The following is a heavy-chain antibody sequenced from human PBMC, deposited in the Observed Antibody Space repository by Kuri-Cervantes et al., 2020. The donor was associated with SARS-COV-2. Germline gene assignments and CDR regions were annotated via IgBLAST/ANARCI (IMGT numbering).Heavy chain of an antibody. J-gene: IGHJ4*02. CDR1: GFTFDDYG. V-gene: IGHV3-20*04. CDR3: ARESLIGGFDY. CDR2: ITWNGGST. D-gene: IGHD3-10*01. Sequence: GGSLRLSCAASGFTFDDYGMSWVRQAPGKGLEWVSGITWNGGSTGYADSVKGRFTISRDNSKNTLYLQMNSLRAEDTAVYYCARESLIGGFDYWGQGTLVTVSS.